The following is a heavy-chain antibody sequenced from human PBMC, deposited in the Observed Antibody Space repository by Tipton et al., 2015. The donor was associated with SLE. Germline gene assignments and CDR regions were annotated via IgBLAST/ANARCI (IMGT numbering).Heavy chain of an antibody. J-gene: IGHJ4*02. V-gene: IGHV3-43*02. D-gene: IGHD4-17*01. Sequence: GSLRLSCAASGFIFDEYAMHWVRQTPGKGLEWVSHINGDGGTTHYGDSVKGRFTISRDNAKNSLYLQMNSLRAEDTAVYYCARDLTHTDYEPLDYWGQGTLVTVSS. CDR1: GFIFDEYA. CDR3: ARDLTHTDYEPLDY. CDR2: INGDGGTT.